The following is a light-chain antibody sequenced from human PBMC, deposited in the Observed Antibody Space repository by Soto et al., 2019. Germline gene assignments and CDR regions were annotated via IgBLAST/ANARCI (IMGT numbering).Light chain of an antibody. Sequence: QSALTQPASVSGSPGQSITISCTGTSSDVGSYNCVSWYQHHPGKAPRLMIYASSNRPSGVSHRFSGSRSGNTASLTISGLQAEDEADYYCSSYTSGSTLYVFGTGTKVTVL. CDR1: SSDVGSYNC. CDR2: ASS. V-gene: IGLV2-14*01. CDR3: SSYTSGSTLYV. J-gene: IGLJ1*01.